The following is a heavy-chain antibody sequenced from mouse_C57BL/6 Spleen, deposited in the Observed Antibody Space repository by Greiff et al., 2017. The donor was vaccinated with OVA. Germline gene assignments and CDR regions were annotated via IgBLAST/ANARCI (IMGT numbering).Heavy chain of an antibody. D-gene: IGHD1-1*01. Sequence: QVQLQQSGAELVRPGTSVKVSCKASGYAFTNYLIEWVKQRPGQGLEWIGVINPGSGGTNYNEKFKGKATLTADKSSSTAYMQLSSLTSEDSAVYFCARCYGSSGRAWFAYWGQGTLVTVSA. CDR3: ARCYGSSGRAWFAY. J-gene: IGHJ3*01. V-gene: IGHV1-54*01. CDR2: INPGSGGT. CDR1: GYAFTNYL.